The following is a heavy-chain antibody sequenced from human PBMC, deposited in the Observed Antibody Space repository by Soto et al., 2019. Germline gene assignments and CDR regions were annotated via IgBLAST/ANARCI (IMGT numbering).Heavy chain of an antibody. CDR3: ARAVTLGYCSSTSCSLNWFDP. CDR2: INAGNGNT. CDR1: GYTFTSYA. V-gene: IGHV1-3*01. J-gene: IGHJ5*02. D-gene: IGHD2-2*01. Sequence: SCKASGYTFTSYAMHWVRQAPGQRLEWMGWINAGNGNTKYSQKFQGRVTITRDTSASTAYMELSSLRSEDTAVYYCARAVTLGYCSSTSCSLNWFDPWGQGTLVTVSS.